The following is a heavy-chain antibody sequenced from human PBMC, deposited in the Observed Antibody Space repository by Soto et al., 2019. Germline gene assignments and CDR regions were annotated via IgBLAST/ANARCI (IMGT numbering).Heavy chain of an antibody. J-gene: IGHJ4*02. CDR2: INHSGST. V-gene: IGHV4-34*01. CDR3: ARAEVVVAAKYYFDY. Sequence: QVQLQQWGAGLLKPSETLSLTCAVYGGCFSGYYWSWIRQPPGKGLVWIGEINHSGSTNYNPSLKSRVTISVGTSKNQFSLKLSSVTAADTAVYYCARAEVVVAAKYYFDYWGQGTLVTVSS. D-gene: IGHD2-15*01. CDR1: GGCFSGYY.